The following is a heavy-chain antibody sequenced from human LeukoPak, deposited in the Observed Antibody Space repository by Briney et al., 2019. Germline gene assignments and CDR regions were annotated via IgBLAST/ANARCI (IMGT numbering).Heavy chain of an antibody. D-gene: IGHD3-3*01. J-gene: IGHJ5*02. CDR3: ARTVYYDFWSGYQNWFDP. Sequence: ASVKVSCKVSGYTLTELSMHWVRQAPGKGLEWMGGFDPEDGETIYAQKFQGRVTITRNTSISTAYMELSSLRSEDTAVYYCARTVYYDFWSGYQNWFDPWGQGTLVTVSS. CDR2: FDPEDGET. V-gene: IGHV1-24*01. CDR1: GYTLTELS.